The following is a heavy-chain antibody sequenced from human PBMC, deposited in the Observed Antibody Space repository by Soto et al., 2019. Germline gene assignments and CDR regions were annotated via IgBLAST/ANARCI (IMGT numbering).Heavy chain of an antibody. J-gene: IGHJ6*02. Sequence: LAGGSLRLSCAASGFTFSSYAMSWVRQAPGKGLEWVSAISGSGGSTYYADSVKGRFTISRDNSKNTLYLQMNSLRAEDTAVYYCAKGGYDFWSGYPDDYYYGMDVWGQGTTVTVSS. CDR1: GFTFSSYA. CDR2: ISGSGGST. V-gene: IGHV3-23*01. D-gene: IGHD3-3*01. CDR3: AKGGYDFWSGYPDDYYYGMDV.